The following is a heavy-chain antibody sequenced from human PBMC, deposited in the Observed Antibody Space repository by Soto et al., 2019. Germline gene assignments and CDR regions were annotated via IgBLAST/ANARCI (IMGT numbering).Heavy chain of an antibody. V-gene: IGHV3-23*01. D-gene: IGHD2-8*01. J-gene: IGHJ4*02. CDR1: GFTFRTYA. Sequence: EVQLLESGGSLVQPGGSLRLTCAASGFTFRTYAMSWVRQAPGEGLEWVAGLFGSGGGISYADSVKGRFTISRDNSKNMLYLQMDSLRAEDTAGYYCAKDGQPDGRWPFDHWGRGTLVTVSS. CDR3: AKDGQPDGRWPFDH. CDR2: LFGSGGGI.